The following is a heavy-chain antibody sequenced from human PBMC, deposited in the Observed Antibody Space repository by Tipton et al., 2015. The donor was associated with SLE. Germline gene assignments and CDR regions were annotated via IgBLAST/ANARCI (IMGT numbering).Heavy chain of an antibody. J-gene: IGHJ4*02. V-gene: IGHV1-18*01. D-gene: IGHD6-19*01. Sequence: QLMQSGAEVKKPGASVRVSCKASGYIFTNYGITWVRQAPGQGLEWMGWISAYNGIINYAQKLQGRVTMTTDTSTTTAYMDLMSLRSDDTAVYHCARVDTSGWYSVDYWGQGTLVTVSS. CDR2: ISAYNGII. CDR1: GYIFTNYG. CDR3: ARVDTSGWYSVDY.